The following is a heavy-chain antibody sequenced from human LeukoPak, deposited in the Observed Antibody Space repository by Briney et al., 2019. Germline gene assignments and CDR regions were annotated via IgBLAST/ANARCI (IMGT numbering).Heavy chain of an antibody. CDR2: IIPIFGTA. CDR3: ASYYDSSGYFFSHDY. V-gene: IGHV1-69*13. CDR1: GYTFTGYY. Sequence: SVKVSCKASGYTFTGYYMHWVRQAPGQGLEWMGGIIPIFGTANYAQKFQGRVTITADESTSTAYMELSSLRSEDTAVYYCASYYDSSGYFFSHDYWGQGTLVTVSS. J-gene: IGHJ4*02. D-gene: IGHD3-22*01.